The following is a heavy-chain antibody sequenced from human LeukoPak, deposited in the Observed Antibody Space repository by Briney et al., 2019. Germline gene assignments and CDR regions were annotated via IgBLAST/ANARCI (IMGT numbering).Heavy chain of an antibody. J-gene: IGHJ5*02. CDR2: IHSGGTT. Sequence: GGSLRLSCAASGFTVISTYMSWVRQAPGKGLEWVSVIHSGGTTYYPDSVKGRFTISRDNSKNSLYLQMSSLRVEDTAVYFCASGKGVYDFGWLDPWGQGTPVSVSS. V-gene: IGHV3-66*02. CDR3: ASGKGVYDFGWLDP. CDR1: GFTVISTY. D-gene: IGHD3-3*01.